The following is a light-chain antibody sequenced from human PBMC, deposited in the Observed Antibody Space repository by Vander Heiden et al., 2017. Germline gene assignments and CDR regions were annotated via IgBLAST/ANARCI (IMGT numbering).Light chain of an antibody. V-gene: IGKV1-33*01. CDR1: RDINTY. Sequence: DIQMTQSPSYLSASVGDRVTITCQASRDINTYLKWYQQKPGKAPNLLIYDASNLETGVPSRFSGSGSGTDFTFTISSLQPEDIATYYCQQYDSLPLTFGQGTKLESK. J-gene: IGKJ2*01. CDR3: QQYDSLPLT. CDR2: DAS.